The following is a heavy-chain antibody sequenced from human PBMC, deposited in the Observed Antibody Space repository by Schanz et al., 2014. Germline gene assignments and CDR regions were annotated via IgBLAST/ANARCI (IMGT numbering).Heavy chain of an antibody. CDR2: LSGSGAGT. J-gene: IGHJ4*02. V-gene: IGHV3-23*01. Sequence: EVLLLESGGRVERPGGSLRLSCAASGFTFSNYAMGWVRQTPGKGLEWVSTLSGSGAGTFYADSVKGRFTISRDNARNSLYLQLNSLRVEDSGVYFCAQTRGTFMVPIDNWGQGVRVIVSS. D-gene: IGHD3-3*02. CDR1: GFTFSNYA. CDR3: AQTRGTFMVPIDN.